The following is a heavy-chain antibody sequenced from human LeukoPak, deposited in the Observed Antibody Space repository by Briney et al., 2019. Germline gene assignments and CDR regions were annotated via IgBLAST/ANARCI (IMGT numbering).Heavy chain of an antibody. CDR1: GYTFTGYY. CDR3: ATFFYGSGSYYNVYYYYMDV. J-gene: IGHJ6*03. CDR2: INPNSGGT. V-gene: IGHV1-2*02. Sequence: ASVEVSCKASGYTFTGYYMHWVRQAPGQGLEWMGWINPNSGGTNYAQKFQGRVTMTRDTSISTAYMELSRLRSDDTAVYYCATFFYGSGSYYNVYYYYMDVWGKGTTVTISS. D-gene: IGHD3-10*01.